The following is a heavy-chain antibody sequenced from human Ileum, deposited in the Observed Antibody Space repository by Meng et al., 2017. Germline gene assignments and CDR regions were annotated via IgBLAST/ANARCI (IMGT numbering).Heavy chain of an antibody. Sequence: QVQLQESGPGLVRPPETLSLICTVSGGSVSTSDYQWGWIRQPPGKGLEWIGYAGTNYNPSLKSRVTISVDTSKRQFSLKLTSVTAADTAVYYCARDHWGSLDYWGQGILVTGSS. V-gene: IGHV4-61*08. D-gene: IGHD7-27*01. CDR1: GGSVSTSDYQ. J-gene: IGHJ4*02. CDR2: AGT. CDR3: ARDHWGSLDY.